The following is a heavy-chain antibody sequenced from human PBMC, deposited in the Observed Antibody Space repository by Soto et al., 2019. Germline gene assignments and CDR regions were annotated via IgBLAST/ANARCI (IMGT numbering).Heavy chain of an antibody. CDR3: ARDKDCSGGSCWTGTDY. CDR1: GLTVRSNY. J-gene: IGHJ4*02. V-gene: IGHV3-53*01. CDR2: IYSGGTT. D-gene: IGHD2-15*01. Sequence: GGSLRLSCAASGLTVRSNYMSWVRQAPGKGLEWVSVIYSGGTTYYADSVKGRFTISRDNSKNTLYLQMNSLRAEDTAVYYCARDKDCSGGSCWTGTDYWGQGTLVTVS.